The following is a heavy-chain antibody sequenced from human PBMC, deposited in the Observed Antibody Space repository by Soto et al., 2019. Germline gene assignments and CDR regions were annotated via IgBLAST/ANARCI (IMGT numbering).Heavy chain of an antibody. D-gene: IGHD3-10*01. J-gene: IGHJ3*02. CDR2: TRNKANSYTT. CDR3: VRDVGSAFHI. CDR1: GFTFSDHY. Sequence: PGGSLRLSCAASGFTFSDHYMDWVRQAPGKGLEWVGRTRNKANSYTTEYAASVKGRFTISREDSNNSLYLQMSSLKTEDTAVYYCVRDVGSAFHIWGQGPMVTVS. V-gene: IGHV3-72*01.